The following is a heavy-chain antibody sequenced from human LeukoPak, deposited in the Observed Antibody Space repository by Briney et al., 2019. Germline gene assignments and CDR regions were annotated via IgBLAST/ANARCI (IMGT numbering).Heavy chain of an antibody. Sequence: SETLSLTCTVSGGTISSYYWSWIRQPPGKGLEWIGYIYYSGSTNYNPSLKSRVTISVDTSKNQFSLKLSSVTAADTAVYYCARVRRDGHPSWGQGTLVTVSS. CDR1: GGTISSYY. J-gene: IGHJ4*02. CDR2: IYYSGST. CDR3: ARVRRDGHPS. D-gene: IGHD5-24*01. V-gene: IGHV4-59*01.